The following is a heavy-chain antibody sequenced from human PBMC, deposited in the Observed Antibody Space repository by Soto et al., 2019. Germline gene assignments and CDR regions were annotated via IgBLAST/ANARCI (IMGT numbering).Heavy chain of an antibody. CDR2: IGSSSTTI. J-gene: IGHJ4*02. CDR1: GFTFSSYS. CDR3: AREQQLAFDN. D-gene: IGHD6-13*01. Sequence: GSLRLSCAASGFTFSSYSFNWVRQAPGKGLEWLSYIGSSSTTIYYADFVKGRFIISRDNAKNSLYLQMNSLRPEDTAVYYCAREQQLAFDNWGQGTRVTVSS. V-gene: IGHV3-48*01.